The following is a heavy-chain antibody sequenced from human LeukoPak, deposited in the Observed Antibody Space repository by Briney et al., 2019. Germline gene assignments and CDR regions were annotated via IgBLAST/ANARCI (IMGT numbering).Heavy chain of an antibody. CDR3: AKDRSLERFGEASPSFDS. CDR1: GFTFSSYA. CDR2: ISGSGGST. V-gene: IGHV3-23*01. D-gene: IGHD3-10*01. J-gene: IGHJ4*02. Sequence: PGGSLRLSCAASGFTFSSYAMSWVRQAPGKGLEWVSSISGSGGSTYYADSVKGRFTISRDNSKNTLYLQMNSLRADDTAVYYCAKDRSLERFGEASPSFDSWGQGTLVTVSS.